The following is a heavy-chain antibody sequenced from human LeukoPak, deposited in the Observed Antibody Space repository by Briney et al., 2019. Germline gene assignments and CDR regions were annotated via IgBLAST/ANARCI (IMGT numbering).Heavy chain of an antibody. J-gene: IGHJ4*02. CDR3: ARTPYDSSGYYSFDY. D-gene: IGHD3-22*01. CDR1: GYTFTCYY. CDR2: IIPSGGST. V-gene: IGHV1-46*01. Sequence: ASVKVSCKASGYTFTCYYMHWVRQAPGQGLEWMGIIIPSGGSTSYAQKFQGRVTMTRDTSTSTVYMELSSLRSEDTAVYYCARTPYDSSGYYSFDYWGQGTLVTVSS.